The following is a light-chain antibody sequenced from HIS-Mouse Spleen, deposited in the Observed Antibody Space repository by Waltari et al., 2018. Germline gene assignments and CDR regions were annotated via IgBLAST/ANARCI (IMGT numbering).Light chain of an antibody. V-gene: IGLV2-23*01. Sequence: QSALTQPASVSGSPGQSITISCTGTSSDVGSYNLASWYQQHPGKAPKLMIYEGSKWPSGVSNRFSGSKSGNTASLTISGLQAEDEADYYCCSYAGSSTLVFGGGTKLTVL. CDR2: EGS. J-gene: IGLJ2*01. CDR1: SSDVGSYNL. CDR3: CSYAGSSTLV.